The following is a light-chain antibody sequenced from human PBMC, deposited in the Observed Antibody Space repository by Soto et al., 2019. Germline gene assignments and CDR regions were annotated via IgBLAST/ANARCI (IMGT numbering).Light chain of an antibody. CDR1: SSDVGGYNY. CDR3: SSYTSSSTSDVV. CDR2: DVS. V-gene: IGLV2-14*01. Sequence: QSALTQPASVSGSPGQSITISCTGTSSDVGGYNYVSWYQQHPGKAPKLMIYDVSNRPSGVSNRFSGSKSGNTATLTISGLQAEDEADYYCSSYTSSSTSDVVFGGETKLTVL. J-gene: IGLJ2*01.